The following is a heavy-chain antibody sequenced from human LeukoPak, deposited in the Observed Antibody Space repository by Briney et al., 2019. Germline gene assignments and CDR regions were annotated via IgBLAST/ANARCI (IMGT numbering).Heavy chain of an antibody. D-gene: IGHD1-26*01. V-gene: IGHV3-9*01. CDR1: GFTFDDYA. CDR3: AKDNGWELLGSFFDY. CDR2: ISWNSGSI. Sequence: GGSLRLSCAASGFTFDDYAMHWVRQAPGKGLEWVSGISWNSGSIGYADSVKGRFTISRDNAKNSLYLQMNSPRAEDTALYYCAKDNGWELLGSFFDYWGQGTLVTVSS. J-gene: IGHJ4*02.